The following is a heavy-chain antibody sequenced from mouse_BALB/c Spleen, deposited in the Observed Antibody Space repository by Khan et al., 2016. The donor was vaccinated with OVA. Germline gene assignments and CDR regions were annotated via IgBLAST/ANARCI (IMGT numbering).Heavy chain of an antibody. V-gene: IGHV1-4*01. CDR3: VREWAYHRSDGWFAY. Sequence: QIQLVQSGAELARPGASVKMSCKASGYTFTSYTMHWVKQRPGQGLEWIGYINPSNDYTNYNQNFKDKATLIVDKSSSTAYMQLSSLPSEDSSVYYCVREWAYHRSDGWFAYWGQGTLVTVSA. CDR2: INPSNDYT. D-gene: IGHD2-14*01. CDR1: GYTFTSYT. J-gene: IGHJ3*01.